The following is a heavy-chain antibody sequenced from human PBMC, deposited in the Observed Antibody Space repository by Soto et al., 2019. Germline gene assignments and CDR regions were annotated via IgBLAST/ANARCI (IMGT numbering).Heavy chain of an antibody. Sequence: QVQLVESGGGVVQPGKSLRLSCAASGFTFSTYGMHWVRQAPGKGLEWVAVISYDGSNKYYADSVKGRFTISRDNSKNMLYLQMNSLRTEDTAIYYCAKDRLGSGWYFVYGDWFYSWGQGTLVTVSS. V-gene: IGHV3-30*18. J-gene: IGHJ5*01. D-gene: IGHD6-19*01. CDR1: GFTFSTYG. CDR3: AKDRLGSGWYFVYGDWFYS. CDR2: ISYDGSNK.